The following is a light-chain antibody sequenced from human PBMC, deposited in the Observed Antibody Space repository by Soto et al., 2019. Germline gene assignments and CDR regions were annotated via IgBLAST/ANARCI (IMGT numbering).Light chain of an antibody. CDR3: QQCDMGCT. CDR1: QSIGRF. V-gene: IGKV1-5*01. CDR2: DAS. Sequence: DIQMTQSPSTLSASVGDRVTITCRASQSIGRFLAWYQHQPGKAPKLLIYDASTLESGVPSRFSGTGSGTEFTFAITCLQPEVVGTYYCQQCDMGCTFGQGTQV. J-gene: IGKJ1*01.